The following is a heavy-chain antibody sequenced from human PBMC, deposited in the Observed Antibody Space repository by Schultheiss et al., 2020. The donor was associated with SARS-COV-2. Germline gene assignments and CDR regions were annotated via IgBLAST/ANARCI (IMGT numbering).Heavy chain of an antibody. J-gene: IGHJ4*02. D-gene: IGHD3-10*01. V-gene: IGHV4-59*05. CDR3: ARKTMVRGVIPAIYFDY. CDR1: GGSISSYY. CDR2: IYYSGST. Sequence: SETLSLTCTVSGGSISSYYWSWIRQPPGKGLEWIGSIYYSGSTYYNPSLKSRVTISVDTSKNQFSLKLSSVTAADTAVYYCARKTMVRGVIPAIYFDYWGQGTLVTVSS.